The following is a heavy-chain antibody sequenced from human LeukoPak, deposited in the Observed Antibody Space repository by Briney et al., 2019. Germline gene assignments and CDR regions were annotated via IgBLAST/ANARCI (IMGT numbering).Heavy chain of an antibody. J-gene: IGHJ5*02. CDR2: IYYSGST. Sequence: SETLSLTCTVSGGSISSYYWSWIRQPPGKGLEWIGYIYYSGSTNYNPSLKSRVTISVDTSENQFSLKLSSVTAADTAVYYCARARPSSWFDPWGQGTLVTVSS. CDR1: GGSISSYY. CDR3: ARARPSSWFDP. V-gene: IGHV4-59*01.